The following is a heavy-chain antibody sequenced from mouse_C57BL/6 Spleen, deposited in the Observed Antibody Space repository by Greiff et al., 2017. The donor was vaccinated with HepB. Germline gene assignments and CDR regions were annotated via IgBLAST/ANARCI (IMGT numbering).Heavy chain of an antibody. CDR2: ISSGGSYT. V-gene: IGHV5-6*02. CDR1: GFTFSSYG. Sequence: EVKLVESGGDLVKPGGSLKLSCAASGFTFSSYGMSWVRQTPDKRLEWVATISSGGSYTYYPDSVKGRFTISRDNAKNTLYLQMSSLKSEDAAMYYCAGHGLNYYGTAMDYWGQGTSVTVSS. CDR3: AGHGLNYYGTAMDY. D-gene: IGHD1-1*01. J-gene: IGHJ4*01.